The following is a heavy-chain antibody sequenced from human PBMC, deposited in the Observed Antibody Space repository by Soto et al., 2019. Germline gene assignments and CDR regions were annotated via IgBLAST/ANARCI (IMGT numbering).Heavy chain of an antibody. V-gene: IGHV3-23*01. D-gene: IGHD4-17*01. J-gene: IGHJ6*02. CDR3: AKDSTVTTSLYFYYYGFDV. Sequence: LRLSCTASGFTFNHYAMSWVRQAPGKGLEWVSSVSGRGGSTKYADSVKGRFIISRDNSNSTLYLQMDSLGGEDTAVYYCAKDSTVTTSLYFYYYGFDVWGQGTTVTVSS. CDR2: VSGRGGST. CDR1: GFTFNHYA.